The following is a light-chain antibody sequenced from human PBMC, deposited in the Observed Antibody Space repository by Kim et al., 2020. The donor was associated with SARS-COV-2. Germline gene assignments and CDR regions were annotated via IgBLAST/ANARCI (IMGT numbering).Light chain of an antibody. V-gene: IGLV2-14*03. Sequence: QSFTMSCTGTSSDVGGYNYVTWYQQHPGKAPKLMIYDVTHRPSGVSNRFSGSKYGNTASLTISGLQAEDEADYYCSSYTSSNTLVFGGGTQLTVL. CDR1: SSDVGGYNY. CDR3: SSYTSSNTLV. J-gene: IGLJ2*01. CDR2: DVT.